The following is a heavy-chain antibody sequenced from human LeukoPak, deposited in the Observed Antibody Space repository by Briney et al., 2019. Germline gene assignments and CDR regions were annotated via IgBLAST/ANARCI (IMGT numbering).Heavy chain of an antibody. J-gene: IGHJ4*02. D-gene: IGHD1-1*01. CDR1: GYTFTSYD. CDR3: ARGNNWNDVDY. V-gene: IGHV1-2*02. Sequence: GASVKVSCKASGYTFTSYDINWVRQATGQGLEWIGWINPNSGGTNYAQKFQGRVTMTRDTSISTAYMELSRLRSDDTAVYYCARGNNWNDVDYWGPGTLVTVSS. CDR2: INPNSGGT.